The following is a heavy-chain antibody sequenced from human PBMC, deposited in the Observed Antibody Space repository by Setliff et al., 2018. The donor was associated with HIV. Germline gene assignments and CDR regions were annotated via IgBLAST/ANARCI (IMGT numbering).Heavy chain of an antibody. Sequence: SETLSLTCTVSGGSISGYYWSWIRQPPGKGLEWIGYITYSGSTKYNPSLKSRVTISIDTSKNQFSLKLSSVTPADTAVYYCARAQTDYYGMDVWGQGTTVTVSS. CDR2: ITYSGST. CDR3: ARAQTDYYGMDV. J-gene: IGHJ6*02. V-gene: IGHV4-59*01. CDR1: GGSISGYY.